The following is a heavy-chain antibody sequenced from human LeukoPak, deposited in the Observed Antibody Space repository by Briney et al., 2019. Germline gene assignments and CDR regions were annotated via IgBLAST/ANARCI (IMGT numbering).Heavy chain of an antibody. D-gene: IGHD4/OR15-4a*01. Sequence: PGRSLRLSCAASGFTFDDYAMHWVRQAPGKGLEWVSGISWNSGSIGYADSVKGRFTISRDNAKNSLYLQMNSLRAEDTALYYCARSGPNYYFDYWGQGTLVTVSS. CDR1: GFTFDDYA. CDR3: ARSGPNYYFDY. J-gene: IGHJ4*02. CDR2: ISWNSGSI. V-gene: IGHV3-9*01.